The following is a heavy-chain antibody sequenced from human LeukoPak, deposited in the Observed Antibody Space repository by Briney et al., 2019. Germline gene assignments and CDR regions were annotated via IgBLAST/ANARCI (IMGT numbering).Heavy chain of an antibody. V-gene: IGHV4-34*01. J-gene: IGHJ4*02. D-gene: IGHD3-3*01. CDR1: AGSFSGYY. CDR3: ARVPRESRSYYDFWSGYYPDLYYFDY. CDR2: INHSGST. Sequence: ASETLSLTCAVYAGSFSGYYWSWIRQPPGKGLEWIGEINHSGSTNYHPSLKSRVTISVDTSKNQFSLKLSSVTAADTAVYYCARVPRESRSYYDFWSGYYPDLYYFDYWGQGTLVTVSS.